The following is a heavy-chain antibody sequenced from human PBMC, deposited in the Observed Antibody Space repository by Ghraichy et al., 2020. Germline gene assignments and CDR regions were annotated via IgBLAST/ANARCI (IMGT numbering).Heavy chain of an antibody. J-gene: IGHJ6*02. V-gene: IGHV3-30*18. Sequence: GGSLRLSCAASEFTFSTFGMNWVRQAPGKGLEWVASISNDGSSKHYADSVKGRFAISRDNSKYTLHLQMNSLRAEDTAVYYCAKEGGTYFDSYYYGLDVWGPGTMVTVSS. CDR2: ISNDGSSK. CDR1: EFTFSTFG. CDR3: AKEGGTYFDSYYYGLDV. D-gene: IGHD1-26*01.